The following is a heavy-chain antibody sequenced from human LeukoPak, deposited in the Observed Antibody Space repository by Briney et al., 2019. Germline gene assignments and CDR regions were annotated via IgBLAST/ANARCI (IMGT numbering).Heavy chain of an antibody. J-gene: IGHJ5*02. V-gene: IGHV3-21*01. Sequence: GGSLRLSCAASGFTFSSYSMNWVRQAPGKGLEWVSSISSSSSYIYYADSVKGRFTISRDNAKNSLYLQMNSLRAEDTAVNYCARDILEANWFDPWGQGTLVTVSS. CDR2: ISSSSSYI. CDR3: ARDILEANWFDP. D-gene: IGHD3-3*01. CDR1: GFTFSSYS.